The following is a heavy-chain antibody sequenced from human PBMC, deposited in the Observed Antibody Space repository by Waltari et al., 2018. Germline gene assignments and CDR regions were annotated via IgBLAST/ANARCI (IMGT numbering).Heavy chain of an antibody. CDR2: IIPIFGTA. CDR1: GGTFSSYA. J-gene: IGHJ4*02. Sequence: QVQLVQSGAEVKKPGSSVKVSCKASGGTFSSYAISWVRQAPGQGLEWMGGIIPIFGTANYAQKFQVRVTITADESTSTAYMELSSLRSEDTAMFYWARLVGLATAGTGFDYWGQGTLVTVSS. D-gene: IGHD6-13*01. CDR3: ARLVGLATAGTGFDY. V-gene: IGHV1-69*01.